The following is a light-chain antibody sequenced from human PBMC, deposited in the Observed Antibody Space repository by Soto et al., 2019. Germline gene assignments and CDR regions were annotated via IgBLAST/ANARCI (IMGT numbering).Light chain of an antibody. CDR1: QSVSSY. J-gene: IGKJ1*01. Sequence: ATVSLNKGERATLSCRASQSVSSYLAWYQQKFGQAPRLLIYDASNRATGIPARFSGSGSATDFTLTISCLEPEDFAIYYSPQRYNWPLTSGQGTNLDIK. V-gene: IGKV3-11*01. CDR3: PQRYNWPLT. CDR2: DAS.